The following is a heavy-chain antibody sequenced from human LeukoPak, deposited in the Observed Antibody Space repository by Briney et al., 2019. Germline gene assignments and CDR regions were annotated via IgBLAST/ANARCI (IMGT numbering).Heavy chain of an antibody. CDR1: GGSISSGGYS. J-gene: IGHJ3*01. D-gene: IGHD6-13*01. Sequence: KPSETLSLTCAVSGGSISSGGYSWSWIRQPPGKGLEWIGYIYYTGSTNYSPSLKSRVTISVDTTKNQFSLKLRSVTAADTAVYYCARISSSNWYNERGAFDVWGQGTMVTVSS. CDR3: ARISSSNWYNERGAFDV. V-gene: IGHV4-61*08. CDR2: IYYTGST.